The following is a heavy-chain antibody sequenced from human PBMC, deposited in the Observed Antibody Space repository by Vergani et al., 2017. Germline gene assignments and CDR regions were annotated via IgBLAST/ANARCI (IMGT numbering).Heavy chain of an antibody. V-gene: IGHV3-15*01. CDR3: YTDYHDY. J-gene: IGHJ4*02. D-gene: IGHD2-2*02. Sequence: VQLVESGRGVVQPGTSLRLSCEASGFKFSQFGMHWVRQGPGKGLEWIGRIRSKNDGGTADYAAPLKGRFTISRDDSKDSAFLLVNNLKTEDTAVYFCYTDYHDYWGQGTLVTVSS. CDR1: GFKFSQFG. CDR2: IRSKNDGGTA.